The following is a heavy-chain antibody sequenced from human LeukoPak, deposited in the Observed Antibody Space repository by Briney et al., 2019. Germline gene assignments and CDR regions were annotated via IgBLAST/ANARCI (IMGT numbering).Heavy chain of an antibody. CDR1: GFTFSSYS. J-gene: IGHJ4*02. CDR3: ARLGDGYKFDC. CDR2: ISSSSSYI. V-gene: IGHV3-21*01. D-gene: IGHD5-24*01. Sequence: PGGSLRLSCAASGFTFSSYSMNWVRQAPGKGLEWVSSISSSSSYIYHADSVKGRFTISRDNAKNSLYLQMNSLRAEDTAVYYCARLGDGYKFDCWGQGTLVTVSS.